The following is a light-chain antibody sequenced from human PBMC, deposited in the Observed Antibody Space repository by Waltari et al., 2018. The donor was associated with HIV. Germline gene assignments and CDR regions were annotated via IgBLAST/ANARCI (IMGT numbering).Light chain of an antibody. Sequence: EIILTQSPATLSLCPGDTATLSCRASQSISSSLAWYQLKPGQAPRLLFYDASKRATGTPARFSGSGYGTDFTLTVSSQEPEDFSVYYCQQRSNWPSIPFGQGTRLEIK. CDR1: QSISSS. CDR2: DAS. J-gene: IGKJ5*01. CDR3: QQRSNWPSIP. V-gene: IGKV3-11*01.